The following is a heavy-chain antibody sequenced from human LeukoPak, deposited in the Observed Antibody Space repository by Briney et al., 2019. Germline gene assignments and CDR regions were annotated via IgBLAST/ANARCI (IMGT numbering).Heavy chain of an antibody. D-gene: IGHD3-10*01. Sequence: QTGGSLRLSCAASGFTFSDHYIDWVRQAPGKGLEWVGRSRNKANSYTTDYGASVKGRFTVSRDDSKNSVYLQMNSLRAEDTALYYCAKDDYLDYYGSGSYHIDYWGQGTLVTVSS. CDR2: SRNKANSYTT. CDR3: AKDDYLDYYGSGSYHIDY. J-gene: IGHJ4*02. CDR1: GFTFSDHY. V-gene: IGHV3-72*01.